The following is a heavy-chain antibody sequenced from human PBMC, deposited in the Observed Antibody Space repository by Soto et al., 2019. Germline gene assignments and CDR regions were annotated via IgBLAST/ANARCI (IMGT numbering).Heavy chain of an antibody. J-gene: IGHJ4*02. CDR1: GFTFSSYS. Sequence: NPGGSLRLSCAASGFTFSSYSMNWVRQAPGKGLEWVSSISSSSSYIYYADSVKGRFTISRDNAKNSLYLQMNSLRAEDTAVYYCARGYCSGTSCYPFYFDYWGQGTLVTVSS. CDR3: ARGYCSGTSCYPFYFDY. CDR2: ISSSSSYI. V-gene: IGHV3-21*01. D-gene: IGHD2-2*01.